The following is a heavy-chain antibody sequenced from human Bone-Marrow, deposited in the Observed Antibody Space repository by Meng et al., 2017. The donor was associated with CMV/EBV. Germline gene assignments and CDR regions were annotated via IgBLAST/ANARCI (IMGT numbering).Heavy chain of an antibody. V-gene: IGHV3-23*01. Sequence: GGSLRLSCAASGFTVSSNYMSWVRQAPGKGLEWVSAISGSGGSTYYADSVKGRFTISRDNSKNTLYLQMNSLRAEDTAVYYCARARSYGMDVWGQGTTVTVSS. CDR3: ARARSYGMDV. CDR2: ISGSGGST. J-gene: IGHJ6*02. CDR1: GFTVSSNY.